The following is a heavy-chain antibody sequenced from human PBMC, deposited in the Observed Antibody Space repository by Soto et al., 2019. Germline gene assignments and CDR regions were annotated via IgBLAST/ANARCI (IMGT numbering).Heavy chain of an antibody. CDR3: AKDLFWSGYYNYFDY. V-gene: IGHV3-23*01. CDR1: GFTFSSYA. Sequence: GGSLRLSCAASGFTFSSYAMSWVRQAPGKGLEWVSAISGSGGSTYYADSVKGRFTISRDNSKNTLYLQMNSLRAEDTAVYYCAKDLFWSGYYNYFDYWGQGTLVTVSS. CDR2: ISGSGGST. J-gene: IGHJ4*02. D-gene: IGHD3-3*01.